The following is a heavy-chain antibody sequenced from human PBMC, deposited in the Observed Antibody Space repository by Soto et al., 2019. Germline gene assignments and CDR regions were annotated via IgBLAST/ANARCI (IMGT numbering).Heavy chain of an antibody. CDR2: IMPVFATP. Sequence: QVQLMQSGAEVKKPGSSVKVSCKASGGTFSTSAISWVRQAPGEGLEWVGGIMPVFATPDYAQKFQGRVTLSEDESPTPAYLELTSLTTADTAVYYCARDQARQQLGGNYYYILDVWGQGTAITVSS. CDR3: ARDQARQQLGGNYYYILDV. CDR1: GGTFSTSA. J-gene: IGHJ6*02. V-gene: IGHV1-69*12. D-gene: IGHD3-3*02.